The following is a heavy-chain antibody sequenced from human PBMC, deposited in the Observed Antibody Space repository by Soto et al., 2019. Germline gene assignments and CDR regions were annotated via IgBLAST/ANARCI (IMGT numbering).Heavy chain of an antibody. J-gene: IGHJ5*02. D-gene: IGHD3-10*01. CDR1: GIPLSTSGVG. CDR3: AHSGGKRSGSYRAWFDP. V-gene: IGHV2-5*02. Sequence: QITLKESGPTLVKPTQTLTLTCTFSGIPLSTSGVGVCWIRQPPGKPMQWLALIYWDDAKLYSPSLKSRLTSTKDTSKNQVVLTMTNMDPVDTATYYCAHSGGKRSGSYRAWFDPWGQGTLVTVSS. CDR2: IYWDDAK.